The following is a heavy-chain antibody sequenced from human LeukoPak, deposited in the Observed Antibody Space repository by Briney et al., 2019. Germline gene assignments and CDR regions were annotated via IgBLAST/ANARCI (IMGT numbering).Heavy chain of an antibody. V-gene: IGHV3-74*01. D-gene: IGHD1-14*01. CDR1: GFTFSSYA. Sequence: PGGSLRLSCAASGFTFSSYAMSWVRQAPGKGLVWVARINPGGSSITYADSVKGRFTISRDNAKNTLYLQMDSLRAEDTGVYYCAGSNQADDYWGQGTLVTVSS. J-gene: IGHJ4*02. CDR3: AGSNQADDY. CDR2: INPGGSSI.